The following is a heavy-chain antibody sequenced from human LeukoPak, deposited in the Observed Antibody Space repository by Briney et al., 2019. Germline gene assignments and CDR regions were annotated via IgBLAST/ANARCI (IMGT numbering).Heavy chain of an antibody. CDR2: IYYSGST. CDR3: ARDTPRYCSSTSCRIGDTYWFDP. V-gene: IGHV4-61*01. Sequence: SETLSLTCTVSGGSVSSGSYYWSWIRQPPGKGLEWIGYIYYSGSTNYNPSLKSRVTISVDTSKNQFSLKLSSVTAAGTAVYYCARDTPRYCSSTSCRIGDTYWFDPWGQGTLVTASS. J-gene: IGHJ5*02. D-gene: IGHD2-2*01. CDR1: GGSVSSGSYY.